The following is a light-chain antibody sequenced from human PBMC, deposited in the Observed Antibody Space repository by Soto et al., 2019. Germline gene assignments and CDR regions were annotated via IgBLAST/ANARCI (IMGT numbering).Light chain of an antibody. CDR1: SSDIGGYNY. CDR3: SSYTSSSTLL. J-gene: IGLJ2*01. CDR2: DVT. V-gene: IGLV2-14*01. Sequence: QSALTQPASVSGSPGQSITISCTGASSDIGGYNYVSWYQQHPGKAPKLMIYDVTKWPSGVSHRFSGSKSGNTASLTISGLQPEDEADYYCSSYTSSSTLLFGGGTKVTVL.